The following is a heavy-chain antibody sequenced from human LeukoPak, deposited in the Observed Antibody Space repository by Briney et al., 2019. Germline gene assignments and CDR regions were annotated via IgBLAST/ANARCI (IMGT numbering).Heavy chain of an antibody. D-gene: IGHD2-2*01. Sequence: SETLSLTCTVSGGSISSGDYYWSWIRQPPGKGLEWIVYIYYSGSTYYNPSLKSRVTISVYTSKNQFSLTLSSLPAAHTAVYYCARAPYCSSTSCYPFDYWGQGTLVTVSS. CDR1: GGSISSGDYY. CDR3: ARAPYCSSTSCYPFDY. V-gene: IGHV4-30-4*01. J-gene: IGHJ4*02. CDR2: IYYSGST.